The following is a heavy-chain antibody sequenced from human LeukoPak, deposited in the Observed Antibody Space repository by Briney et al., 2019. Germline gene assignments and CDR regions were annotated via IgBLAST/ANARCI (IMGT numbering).Heavy chain of an antibody. CDR3: AGSPYGTIDY. V-gene: IGHV4-59*05. CDR2: IYYSGST. J-gene: IGHJ4*02. D-gene: IGHD4-17*01. Sequence: PSETLSLTCTVSGGSVSNSYWSWIRQPPGKAPQWIGSIYYSGSTYYNPSLKSRVTISVDTSKNQFSLKLSSVTAADTAVYYCAGSPYGTIDYWGQGTLVTVSS. CDR1: GGSVSNSY.